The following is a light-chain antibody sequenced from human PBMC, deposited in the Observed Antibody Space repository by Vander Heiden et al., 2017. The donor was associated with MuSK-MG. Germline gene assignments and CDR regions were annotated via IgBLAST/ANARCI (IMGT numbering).Light chain of an antibody. CDR2: AAS. CDR1: QSVGSTF. Sequence: EIVLTQSPGTLSLSPGERATLPCRASQSVGSTFLAWYQQKPGQAPRLLIYAASTRATGIPDRFSGSGSGTDFTLSISRLEPEDFAVYYCQQDVSSQKTFGQGTKVEIK. CDR3: QQDVSSQKT. J-gene: IGKJ1*01. V-gene: IGKV3-20*01.